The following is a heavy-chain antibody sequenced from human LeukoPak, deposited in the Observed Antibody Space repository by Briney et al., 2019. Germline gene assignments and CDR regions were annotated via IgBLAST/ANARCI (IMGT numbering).Heavy chain of an antibody. J-gene: IGHJ4*02. D-gene: IGHD1-26*01. CDR3: ARHSPVGIFYFDY. CDR1: GGSFSGYY. CDR2: INHSGST. Sequence: SETLSLTCAVYGGSFSGYYWSWIRQPPGKGLEWIGEINHSGSTNYNPSLKSRVTISVDTSKNQFSLKLSSVTAADTAVCYCARHSPVGIFYFDYWGQGTLVTVSS. V-gene: IGHV4-34*01.